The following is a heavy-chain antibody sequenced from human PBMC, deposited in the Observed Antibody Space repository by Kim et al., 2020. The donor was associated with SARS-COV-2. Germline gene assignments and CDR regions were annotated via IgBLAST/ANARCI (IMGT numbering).Heavy chain of an antibody. CDR3: ARLSYYYDSSGYYLYAFDI. CDR1: GGSISSYY. CDR2: IYYSGST. D-gene: IGHD3-22*01. Sequence: SETLSLTCTVSGGSISSYYWSWIRQPPGKGLEWIGYIYYSGSTNYNPSLKSRVTISVDTSKNQFSLKLSSVTAADTAVYYCARLSYYYDSSGYYLYAFDIWGQGTMVTVSS. J-gene: IGHJ3*02. V-gene: IGHV4-59*08.